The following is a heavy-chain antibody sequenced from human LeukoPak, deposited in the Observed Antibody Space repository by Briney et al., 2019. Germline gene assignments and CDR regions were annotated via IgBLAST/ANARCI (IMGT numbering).Heavy chain of an antibody. V-gene: IGHV1-18*01. D-gene: IGHD3-22*01. J-gene: IGHJ5*02. CDR2: ISAYNGNT. CDR3: ARAYYDSSGYPRPFDP. Sequence: GASVKVSCKASGYTFTSYGISRVRQAPGQGLEWMGWISAYNGNTNYAQKLQGRVTMTTDTSTSTAYMELRSLRSDDTAVYYCARAYYDSSGYPRPFDPWGQGTLVTVSS. CDR1: GYTFTSYG.